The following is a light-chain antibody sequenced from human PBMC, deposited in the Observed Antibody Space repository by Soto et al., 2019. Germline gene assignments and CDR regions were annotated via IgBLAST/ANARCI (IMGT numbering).Light chain of an antibody. CDR2: GAS. CDR1: QSVRSRF. CDR3: QQYGSSKIT. Sequence: IVLTQSPGTLSLSPGERAALSCRASQSVRSRFLAWYQQKPGQAPSLLIYGASNRATGIPDRFSGSGSGTDFTLTISRLEPEDFAVYYCQQYGSSKITFGQGTRLEI. J-gene: IGKJ5*01. V-gene: IGKV3-20*01.